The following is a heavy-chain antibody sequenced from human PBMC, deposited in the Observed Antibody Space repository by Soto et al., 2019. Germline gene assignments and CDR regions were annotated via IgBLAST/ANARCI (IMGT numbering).Heavy chain of an antibody. J-gene: IGHJ4*02. V-gene: IGHV2-5*02. D-gene: IGHD6-19*01. CDR3: AHFVVAGLGYYFDY. Sequence: QITLKESGPTLVKPTQTLTLTCTFSGFSLSSTRMAVGWIRQPPGKALEWLALIYWDDDKRYSPFLKSRLTSTKDTAKSKGVLTMSNLDPVDTAGCYCAHFVVAGLGYYFDYWGQGTLVTVPP. CDR1: GFSLSSTRMA. CDR2: IYWDDDK.